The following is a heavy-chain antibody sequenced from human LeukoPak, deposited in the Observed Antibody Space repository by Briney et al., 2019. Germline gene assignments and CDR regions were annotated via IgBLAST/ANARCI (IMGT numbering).Heavy chain of an antibody. CDR3: ARADGMKEGYFMDV. CDR1: GGSISSGGYY. J-gene: IGHJ6*03. V-gene: IGHV4-31*03. CDR2: IYHSGSP. Sequence: MPSETLSLTCTVSGGSISSGGYYWSWIRQHPGKGLEWIGYIYHSGSPYYNPSLKSRVTISVDRSNNQFSLTLLSVTAADTAVYYCARADGMKEGYFMDVWGNGTTVTVSS.